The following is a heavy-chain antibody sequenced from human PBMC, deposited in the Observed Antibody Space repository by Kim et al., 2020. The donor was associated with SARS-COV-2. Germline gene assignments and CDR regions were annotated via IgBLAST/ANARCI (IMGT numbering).Heavy chain of an antibody. Sequence: SETLSLTCTVSGGSISSSSYYWGWIRQPPGKGLEWIGSIYYSGSTYYNPSLKSRVTISVDTSKNQFSLKLSSVTAADTAVYYCARLDTAMVGYSSGWYSARWFDPWGQGTLVTVSS. CDR3: ARLDTAMVGYSSGWYSARWFDP. CDR2: IYYSGST. CDR1: GGSISSSSYY. D-gene: IGHD6-19*01. V-gene: IGHV4-39*01. J-gene: IGHJ5*02.